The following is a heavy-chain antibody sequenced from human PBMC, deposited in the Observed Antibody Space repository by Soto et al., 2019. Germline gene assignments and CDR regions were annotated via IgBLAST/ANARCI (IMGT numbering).Heavy chain of an antibody. D-gene: IGHD1-26*01. Sequence: SETLSLTCTVSGGSISSYYWSWIRQPPGKGLEWIGYIYYSGSTNYSPSLKGRVTISVDTSKNQFSLKLSSVTAADTAVYYCARHIVAATKNYFDYWGQGTLVTVSS. J-gene: IGHJ4*02. V-gene: IGHV4-59*08. CDR1: GGSISSYY. CDR2: IYYSGST. CDR3: ARHIVAATKNYFDY.